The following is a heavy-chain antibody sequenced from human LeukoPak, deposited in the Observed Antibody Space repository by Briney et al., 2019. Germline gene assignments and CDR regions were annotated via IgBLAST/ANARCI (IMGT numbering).Heavy chain of an antibody. CDR3: AKVTPGGSTDY. D-gene: IGHD1-26*01. V-gene: IGHV3-30*04. CDR1: GFTFSSYA. Sequence: GGSLRLSCAASGFTFSSYAMHWVRQAPGKGLEWVALISYDGSNKYYADSVKARFIISRDNSKNTVYLQMDSLRAEDTAVYYCAKVTPGGSTDYWGQGTLVTVPS. J-gene: IGHJ4*02. CDR2: ISYDGSNK.